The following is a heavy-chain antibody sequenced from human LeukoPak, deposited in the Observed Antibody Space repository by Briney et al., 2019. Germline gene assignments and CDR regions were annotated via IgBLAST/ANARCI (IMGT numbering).Heavy chain of an antibody. D-gene: IGHD4-23*01. CDR1: GFTFSSYG. J-gene: IGHJ5*02. V-gene: IGHV3-30*18. CDR3: AKDYYGGNSFFDP. Sequence: GGSLRLSCAASGFTFSSYGMHWVRQAPGKGLEGVAVISYDGSNKYYADSVKGRFTISRDNSKNTLYLQMNSLRAEDTAVYYCAKDYYGGNSFFDPWGQGTLVTVSS. CDR2: ISYDGSNK.